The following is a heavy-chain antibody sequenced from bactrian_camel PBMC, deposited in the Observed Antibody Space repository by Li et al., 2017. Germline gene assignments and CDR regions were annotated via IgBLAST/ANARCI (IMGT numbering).Heavy chain of an antibody. J-gene: IGHJ4*01. CDR2: IYSEAFNT. CDR3: AAGPWYTDEYKY. Sequence: HVQLVESGGGLVQPGGSLRLSCAASGFTFSDNYINWVRQAPGKGLEWVSSIYSEAFNTYYSDSVKGRFTVSRDNAKNTAYLQMNSLKSEDTALYYCAAGPWYTDEYKYWGQGTQVTVS. CDR1: GFTFSDNY. V-gene: IGHV3-2*01. D-gene: IGHD6*01.